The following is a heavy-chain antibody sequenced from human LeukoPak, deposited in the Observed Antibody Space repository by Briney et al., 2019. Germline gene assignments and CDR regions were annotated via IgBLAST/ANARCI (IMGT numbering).Heavy chain of an antibody. CDR3: ARETEVSGGRSWDF. Sequence: PSETLSLTCTVSGGSISSYYWTWIRQPAGKGLEWIGRIHSSGSMSHNPSLKSRVTMSVDTSNNQFSLKLSSVTAADTAVYYCARETEVSGGRSWDFWGQGTLVAVSS. D-gene: IGHD6-19*01. CDR1: GGSISSYY. V-gene: IGHV4-4*07. CDR2: IHSSGSM. J-gene: IGHJ4*02.